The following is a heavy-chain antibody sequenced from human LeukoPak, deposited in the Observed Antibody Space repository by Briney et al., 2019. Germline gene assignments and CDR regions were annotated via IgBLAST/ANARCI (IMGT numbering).Heavy chain of an antibody. J-gene: IGHJ4*02. Sequence: PGGSLRLSCAASGFTFSSYSMNWVRQAPGKGLEWVSSISSRSSYIYYADSVKGRFTISRDNAKNSLYLQMNSLRAEDTAVYYCARVVGYSYGNDYWGQGTLVTVSS. V-gene: IGHV3-21*01. CDR2: ISSRSSYI. CDR1: GFTFSSYS. D-gene: IGHD5-18*01. CDR3: ARVVGYSYGNDY.